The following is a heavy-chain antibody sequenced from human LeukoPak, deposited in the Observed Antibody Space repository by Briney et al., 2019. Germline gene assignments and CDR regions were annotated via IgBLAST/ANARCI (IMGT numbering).Heavy chain of an antibody. CDR1: GYTFTGYY. CDR3: ARAHGLGDAFDI. J-gene: IGHJ3*02. Sequence: GASVKVSCKASGYTFTGYYMHWVRQAPGQGLEWMGWINPNSGGTNYAQKFQGRVTMTRDTSISTAYMELSRLRPDDTAVYYCARAHGLGDAFDIWGQGTMVTVSS. CDR2: INPNSGGT. D-gene: IGHD3-16*01. V-gene: IGHV1-2*02.